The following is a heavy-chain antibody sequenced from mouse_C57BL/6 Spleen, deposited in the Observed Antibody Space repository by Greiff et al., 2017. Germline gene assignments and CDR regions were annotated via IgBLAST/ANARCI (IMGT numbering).Heavy chain of an antibody. Sequence: QVQLQQSGAELVRPGTSVKVSCKASGYAFTNYLIEWVKQRPGQGLEWIGVINPGSGGTNYNEKFKGKATLTADKSSSTAYMQLSSLTSADSAVYFCARGGQLRLRLYAMDYWGQGTSVTVSS. J-gene: IGHJ4*01. V-gene: IGHV1-54*01. CDR3: ARGGQLRLRLYAMDY. CDR2: INPGSGGT. D-gene: IGHD3-2*02. CDR1: GYAFTNYL.